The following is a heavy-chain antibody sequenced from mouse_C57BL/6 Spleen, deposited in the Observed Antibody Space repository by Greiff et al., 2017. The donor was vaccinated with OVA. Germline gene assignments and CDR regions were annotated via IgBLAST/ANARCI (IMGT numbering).Heavy chain of an antibody. J-gene: IGHJ2*01. D-gene: IGHD2-5*01. V-gene: IGHV1-26*01. Sequence: EVQLQQSGPELVKPGASVKISCKASGYTFTDYYMNWVKQSHGKSLEWIGDINPNNGGTSYNQKFKGKATLTVDKSSSTAYMELRSLTSEDSAVYYCARGGSYSNYGFDYWGQGTTLTVSS. CDR3: ARGGSYSNYGFDY. CDR2: INPNNGGT. CDR1: GYTFTDYY.